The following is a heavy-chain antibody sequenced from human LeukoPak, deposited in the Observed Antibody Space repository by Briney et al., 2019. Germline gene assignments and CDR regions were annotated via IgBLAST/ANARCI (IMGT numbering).Heavy chain of an antibody. CDR1: GFTFSSYS. CDR2: ISSSSSTI. D-gene: IGHD3-10*01. J-gene: IGHJ3*02. Sequence: PGGSLRLSCAASGFTFSSYSMNWVRQAPGKGLEWVSYISSSSSTIYYADSVKGRFTISRDNAKNSLYLQMNSLRAEDTAVYYCARGLAGPGRIWFGEGVDAFDIWGQGTMVTVSS. V-gene: IGHV3-48*01. CDR3: ARGLAGPGRIWFGEGVDAFDI.